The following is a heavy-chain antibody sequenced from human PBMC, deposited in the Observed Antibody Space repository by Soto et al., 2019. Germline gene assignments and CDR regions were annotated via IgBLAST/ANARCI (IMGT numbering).Heavy chain of an antibody. CDR3: ARDVRYYDFWSGYYPHYYGMDV. CDR2: ISYDGSNK. CDR1: GFTFSSYA. D-gene: IGHD3-3*01. J-gene: IGHJ6*02. Sequence: PGGSLRLSCAASGFTFSSYAMHWVRQAPGKGLEWVAVISYDGSNKYYADSVKGRFTISRDNSKNTLYLQMNSLRAEDTAVYYCARDVRYYDFWSGYYPHYYGMDVWGQGTTVTVS. V-gene: IGHV3-30-3*01.